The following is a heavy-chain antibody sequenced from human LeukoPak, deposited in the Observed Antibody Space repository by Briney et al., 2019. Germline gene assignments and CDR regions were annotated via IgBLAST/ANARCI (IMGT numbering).Heavy chain of an antibody. CDR3: ARDGTREYSYGYPYYYYGMDV. D-gene: IGHD5-18*01. Sequence: GGSLRLSCAASGFTVSSNYMSWVSQAPGKGLEWVSVIYSGGSTYFADSVKGRFTISRDNSKNTLYLQMNSLRAEDTAVYYCARDGTREYSYGYPYYYYGMDVWGQGTTVTVSS. CDR2: IYSGGST. V-gene: IGHV3-53*01. J-gene: IGHJ6*02. CDR1: GFTVSSNY.